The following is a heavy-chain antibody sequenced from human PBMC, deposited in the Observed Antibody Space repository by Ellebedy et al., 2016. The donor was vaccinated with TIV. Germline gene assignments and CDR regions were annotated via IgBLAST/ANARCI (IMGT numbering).Heavy chain of an antibody. CDR1: GFSFRSYW. V-gene: IGHV3-7*01. J-gene: IGHJ3*02. Sequence: GGSLRLSCAASGFSFRSYWMTWVRQAPGKGLEWVANINQDATTTFYVDSVEGRFTISRDNAKNSLYLQMNSLRVDDAAMYYCATDGSYGDYLSPTHAFEIWGQGTMLIVSS. CDR2: INQDATTT. D-gene: IGHD1-26*01. CDR3: ATDGSYGDYLSPTHAFEI.